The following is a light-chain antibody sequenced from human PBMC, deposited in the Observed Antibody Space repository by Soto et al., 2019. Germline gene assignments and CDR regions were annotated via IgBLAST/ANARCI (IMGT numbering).Light chain of an antibody. CDR3: QQTDNFPLT. J-gene: IGKJ4*01. CDR1: QGITTW. CDR2: AAS. V-gene: IGKV1-12*01. Sequence: DIQMTQSPSTVSASVGDRVTITCRASQGITTWLAWYQQNSGKAPRLLIYAASNSQSGIPSRVSGSGSGTDFTLTISSLQPEDFAIYYCQQTDNFPLTFGGGTKVEIK.